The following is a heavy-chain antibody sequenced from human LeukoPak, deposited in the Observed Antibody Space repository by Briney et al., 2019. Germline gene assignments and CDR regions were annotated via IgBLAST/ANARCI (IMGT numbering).Heavy chain of an antibody. CDR2: INHSGST. D-gene: IGHD6-19*01. CDR3: ARRAGSSGWSYYYYYMDV. J-gene: IGHJ6*03. CDR1: GGSFSGYY. Sequence: SETLSLTCAVYGGSFSGYYWSWIRQPPGKGLEWIGEINHSGSTNYNPSLKSRVTISVDTSKNQFSLKLSSVTAADTAVYYCARRAGSSGWSYYYYYMDVWGKGTTVTVSS. V-gene: IGHV4-34*01.